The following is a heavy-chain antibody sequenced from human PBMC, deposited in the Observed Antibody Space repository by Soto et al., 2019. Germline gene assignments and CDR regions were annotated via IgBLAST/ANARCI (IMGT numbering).Heavy chain of an antibody. V-gene: IGHV4-34*01. Sequence: QVQLQQWGAGLLKPSETLSLTCAVYGGSFSGYYWSWIRQPPGKGLEWIGEINHSGSTNYTPSLKSRVTISVDTSKNQFSLKLSSVTAADTAVYYCAVGATPHYYYGMDVWGQGTTVTVSS. D-gene: IGHD1-26*01. CDR2: INHSGST. CDR1: GGSFSGYY. J-gene: IGHJ6*02. CDR3: AVGATPHYYYGMDV.